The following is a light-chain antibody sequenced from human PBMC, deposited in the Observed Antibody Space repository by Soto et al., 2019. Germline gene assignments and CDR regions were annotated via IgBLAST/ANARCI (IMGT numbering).Light chain of an antibody. CDR2: RNN. CDR3: AAWDDSLSGTV. J-gene: IGLJ2*01. CDR1: SSNIGSNY. Sequence: QAVVTQPPSASGTPGQRVTISCSGSSSNIGSNYVYWYQQLPGTAPKLLIYRNNQRPSGVPDRFSGSKSGTSASLAISGLRSEDEADYYCAAWDDSLSGTVFGGGTKVTVL. V-gene: IGLV1-47*01.